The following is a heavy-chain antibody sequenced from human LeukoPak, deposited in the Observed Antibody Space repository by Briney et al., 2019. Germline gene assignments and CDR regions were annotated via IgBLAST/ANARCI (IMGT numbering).Heavy chain of an antibody. J-gene: IGHJ3*02. D-gene: IGHD3-22*01. V-gene: IGHV4-59*01. CDR2: IYYSGST. Sequence: SETLSLTCTVSGGSISSYYWSWIRQPPGKGLEWIGYIYYSGSTNSNPSLKSRVTISLDTSKNQFSLKLSSVTAADTAVYYCARAEDYYDSSGSHDAFDIWGQGTMVTASS. CDR3: ARAEDYYDSSGSHDAFDI. CDR1: GGSISSYY.